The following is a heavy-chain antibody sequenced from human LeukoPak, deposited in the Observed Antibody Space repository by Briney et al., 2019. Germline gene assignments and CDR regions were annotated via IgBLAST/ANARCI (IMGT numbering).Heavy chain of an antibody. D-gene: IGHD6-6*01. CDR2: FDPEDGET. V-gene: IGHV1-24*01. CDR1: GYTLTELS. J-gene: IGHJ4*02. Sequence: ASVKVSCKVSGYTLTELSMHWVRQAPGKGLEWMGGFDPEDGETIYAQKFQGRVTMTEDTSTDTAYMELSSLRSEDTAVYYCATYIPIFEYSSSSGYYFDYWGQGTLVTVSS. CDR3: ATYIPIFEYSSSSGYYFDY.